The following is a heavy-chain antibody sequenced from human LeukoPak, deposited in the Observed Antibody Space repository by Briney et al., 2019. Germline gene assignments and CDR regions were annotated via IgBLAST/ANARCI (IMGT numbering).Heavy chain of an antibody. CDR2: IYSGGRT. J-gene: IGHJ4*02. D-gene: IGHD6-13*01. V-gene: IGHV3-66*01. CDR3: AEQEAALFPYYFDY. CDR1: GFTVSSYY. Sequence: PVGSLRLSCEASGFTVSSYYMRWVRQAPGKGLEWVSFIYSGGRTYYAESVKRRFTISSGNSTNTPDLQMNSVIAEDKAVCYCAEQEAALFPYYFDYWGQGTLVTVSS.